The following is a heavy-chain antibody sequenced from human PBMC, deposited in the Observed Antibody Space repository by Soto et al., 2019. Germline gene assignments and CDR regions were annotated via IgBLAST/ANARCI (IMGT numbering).Heavy chain of an antibody. V-gene: IGHV1-8*01. CDR1: GDTFTSYD. Sequence: QVQLVQSGAEVKKPGASVKVSCKASGDTFTSYDITWVRQATGQGLEWMGWMNPNSGNTGYAPKFQGRVTMTRNTSISTAYMELSSLRAEDTAVSYWARTLYGDNGDYWGQGTLVTVSS. CDR3: ARTLYGDNGDY. J-gene: IGHJ4*02. D-gene: IGHD4-17*01. CDR2: MNPNSGNT.